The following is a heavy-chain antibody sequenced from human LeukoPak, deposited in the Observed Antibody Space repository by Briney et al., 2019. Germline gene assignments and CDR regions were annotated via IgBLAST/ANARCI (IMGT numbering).Heavy chain of an antibody. D-gene: IGHD5-24*01. J-gene: IGHJ5*02. Sequence: SQTLSLTCAISGDSVSSNSAAWNWIRQSPSRGLEWLGRTYYRSKWYNDYAVSVKSRITINPDTSKNQFSLQLSSVTPEDTTVYYCARQNNTYHHYNLGWFDPWGQGTLVTVSS. V-gene: IGHV6-1*01. CDR3: ARQNNTYHHYNLGWFDP. CDR1: GDSVSSNSAA. CDR2: TYYRSKWYN.